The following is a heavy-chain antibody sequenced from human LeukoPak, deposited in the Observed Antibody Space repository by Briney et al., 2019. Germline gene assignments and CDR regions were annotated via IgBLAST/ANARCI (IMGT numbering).Heavy chain of an antibody. V-gene: IGHV5-51*01. CDR1: GYSFTSYW. Sequence: GESLKISCKGSGYSFTSYWIGWVRQMPGKGLEWMGIIYPGDSDTRYSPSFQGQVTISADKSISTAFLQWSSLKASDTAMYYCARRVVRGPSCCSGGSCHAMDVWGQGTTVTVSS. CDR3: ARRVVRGPSCCSGGSCHAMDV. J-gene: IGHJ6*02. D-gene: IGHD2-15*01. CDR2: IYPGDSDT.